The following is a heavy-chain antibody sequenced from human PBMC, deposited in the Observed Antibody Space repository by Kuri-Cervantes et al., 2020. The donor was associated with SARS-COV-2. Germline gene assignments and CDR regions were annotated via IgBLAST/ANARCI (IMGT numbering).Heavy chain of an antibody. Sequence: ESLKISCTVSGGSISSSSYYWGWIRQPPGKGLEWIGSIYYSGSTYYNPSLKSRVTISVDTSKNQFSLKLSSVTAADTAVYYCARLRVDYGDYSRQYYFDYWGQGTLVTVSS. CDR1: GGSISSSSYY. J-gene: IGHJ4*02. CDR2: IYYSGST. CDR3: ARLRVDYGDYSRQYYFDY. V-gene: IGHV4-39*01. D-gene: IGHD4-17*01.